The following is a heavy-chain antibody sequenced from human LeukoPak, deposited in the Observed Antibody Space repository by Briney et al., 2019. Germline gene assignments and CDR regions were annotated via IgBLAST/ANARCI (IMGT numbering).Heavy chain of an antibody. V-gene: IGHV3-11*01. CDR2: ISSSGSTI. D-gene: IGHD2-15*01. Sequence: PGGSLRLSCAASGFTLSDYYMSWIRQAPGKGLEWASYISSSGSTIHYADSVKGRFTISGDNSKNTLYLQMNSLRAEDTAVYYCLSGPWDYGMDVWGQGTTVTVSS. CDR1: GFTLSDYY. J-gene: IGHJ6*02. CDR3: LSGPWDYGMDV.